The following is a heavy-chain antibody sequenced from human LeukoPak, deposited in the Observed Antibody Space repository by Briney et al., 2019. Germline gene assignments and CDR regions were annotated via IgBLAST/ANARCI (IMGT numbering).Heavy chain of an antibody. V-gene: IGHV4-59*12. CDR3: ARDEIVGANWFDP. CDR1: GGSISSYY. J-gene: IGHJ5*02. D-gene: IGHD1-26*01. Sequence: SETLSLTCTVSGGSISSYYWSWIRQPPGKGLEWIGYIYYSGSTNYNPSLKSRVTISVDTSKNQFSLKLSSVTAADTAVYYCARDEIVGANWFDPWGQGTLVTVSS. CDR2: IYYSGST.